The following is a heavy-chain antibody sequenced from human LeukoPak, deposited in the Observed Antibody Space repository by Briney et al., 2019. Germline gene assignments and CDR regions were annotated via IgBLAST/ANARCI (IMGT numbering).Heavy chain of an antibody. Sequence: GGSLRLSCAASGFTFSSYATHWVRQAPGKGLEWVAVISYDGSNKYYADSVKGRFTISRDNSKNTLYLQMNSLRAEDTAVYYCARGGQSSWFVFDYWGQGTLVTVSS. CDR3: ARGGQSSWFVFDY. CDR2: ISYDGSNK. J-gene: IGHJ4*02. V-gene: IGHV3-30*04. CDR1: GFTFSSYA. D-gene: IGHD6-13*01.